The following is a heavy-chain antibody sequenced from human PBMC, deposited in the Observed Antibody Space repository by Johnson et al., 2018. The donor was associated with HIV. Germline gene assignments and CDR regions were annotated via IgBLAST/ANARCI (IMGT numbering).Heavy chain of an antibody. CDR1: GFTVSSNY. CDR2: IYSGGST. J-gene: IGHJ3*02. D-gene: IGHD5-24*01. Sequence: VQLVESGGGLVQPGGSLRLSCAASGFTVSSNYMSWVRQAPGKGLEWVSVIYSGGSTYYADSVKGRFTISRDNSKNTLYLQMNSLRAEDTAVYYCARGSQEMVTIWNAFDIWGQGTVVTVSS. V-gene: IGHV3-66*01. CDR3: ARGSQEMVTIWNAFDI.